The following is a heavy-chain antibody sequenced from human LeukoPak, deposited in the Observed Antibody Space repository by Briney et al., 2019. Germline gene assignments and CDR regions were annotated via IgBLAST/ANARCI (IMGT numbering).Heavy chain of an antibody. V-gene: IGHV4-59*01. CDR1: GGSFSDYY. Sequence: ASETLSLTCAVYGGSFSDYYWSWIRQPPGKGLEWIGYIYYSGSTNYNPSLKSRVTISVDTSKNQFSLKLSSVTAADTAVYYCASRYSGYDTEYFQHWGQGTLVTVSS. CDR3: ASRYSGYDTEYFQH. J-gene: IGHJ1*01. D-gene: IGHD5-12*01. CDR2: IYYSGST.